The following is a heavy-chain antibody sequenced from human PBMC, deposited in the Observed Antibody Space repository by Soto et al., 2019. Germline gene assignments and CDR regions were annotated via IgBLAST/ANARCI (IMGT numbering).Heavy chain of an antibody. Sequence: GGSLRLSCAASGFTFSSYGMHWVRQAPGKGLEWVAVISYDGSNKYYADSVKGRFTISRDNSKNTLYLQMNSLRAEDTAVYYCAKDGAARSSAPSDYWGQGTLVTVSS. J-gene: IGHJ4*02. CDR3: AKDGAARSSAPSDY. V-gene: IGHV3-30*18. D-gene: IGHD6-6*01. CDR2: ISYDGSNK. CDR1: GFTFSSYG.